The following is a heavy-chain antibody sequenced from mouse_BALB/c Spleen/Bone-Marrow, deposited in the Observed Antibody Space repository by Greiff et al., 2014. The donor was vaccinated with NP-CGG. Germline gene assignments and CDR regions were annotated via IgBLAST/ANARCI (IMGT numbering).Heavy chain of an antibody. Sequence: QVQLQQSGAELVKPGASVKLSCKASGYTFTSYHMYWVKQRPGQGLEWIGEINPSNGGTNFNEKFKSRATLTVDKSSSKVYMQLSSLTSEDSAVYYCTRLPHWGQGTPVPVSS. CDR3: TRLPH. CDR2: INPSNGGT. V-gene: IGHV1S81*02. CDR1: GYTFTSYH. J-gene: IGHJ4*01. D-gene: IGHD5-1*01.